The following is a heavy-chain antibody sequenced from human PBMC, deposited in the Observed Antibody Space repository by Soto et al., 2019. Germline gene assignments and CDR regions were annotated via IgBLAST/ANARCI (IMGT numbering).Heavy chain of an antibody. CDR1: GYTFTSYY. D-gene: IGHD1-20*01. CDR2: INPSGGST. CDR3: AREVSVTSGMDV. V-gene: IGHV1-46*01. J-gene: IGHJ6*02. Sequence: QVQLVQSGAEVKKPGASVKVSCKASGYTFTSYYMHWVRQAPGQGLEWMGIINPSGGSTSYEQKFKGRVTMTRDTSTSTVYMELSSLRSEDTAVYYCAREVSVTSGMDVWGQGTTVTVSS.